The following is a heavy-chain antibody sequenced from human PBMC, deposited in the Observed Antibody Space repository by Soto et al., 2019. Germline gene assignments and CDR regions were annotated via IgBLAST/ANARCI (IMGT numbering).Heavy chain of an antibody. CDR1: GGSISSSSYY. J-gene: IGHJ4*02. CDR2: IYYSGST. Sequence: SETLSLTCTVSGGSISSSSYYWGWIRQPPGKGLEWIGSIYYSGSTYYNPSLKSRVTISVDTSKNQFSLKLSSVTAADTAVYYCAGTLEMATIDYFDYWGQGTLVTVSS. D-gene: IGHD5-12*01. V-gene: IGHV4-39*01. CDR3: AGTLEMATIDYFDY.